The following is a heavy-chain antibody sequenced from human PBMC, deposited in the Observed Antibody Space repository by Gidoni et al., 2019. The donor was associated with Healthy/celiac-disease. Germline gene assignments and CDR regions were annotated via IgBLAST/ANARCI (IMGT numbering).Heavy chain of an antibody. CDR1: YGSVIGYY. V-gene: IGHV4-34*01. J-gene: IGHJ3*02. Sequence: HVQLQQWGSVLLKPSEPLSLTCAVYYGSVIGYYWSWIHQPTGKGLEWIGESNHSGSTNYNPSLKSRVTISVDTAKNQFSLKLSSVTAADTAVYYCARVRELGGAFDIWGQGTMVTVSS. CDR3: ARVRELGGAFDI. CDR2: SNHSGST. D-gene: IGHD7-27*01.